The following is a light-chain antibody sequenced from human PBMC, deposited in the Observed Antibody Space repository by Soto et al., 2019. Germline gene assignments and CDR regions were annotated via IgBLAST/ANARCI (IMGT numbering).Light chain of an antibody. V-gene: IGKV1-5*01. CDR3: QQYNSYWT. J-gene: IGKJ1*01. CDR2: DAS. Sequence: DIQRIPSAWTLAASGGGIVTIACRASQSISSWLAWYQQRPGKAPQLLIYDASTLESGVPSRFSGSGSGTEFSLTISSLQAADFATYYCQQYNSYWTFGQGTKVDIK. CDR1: QSISSW.